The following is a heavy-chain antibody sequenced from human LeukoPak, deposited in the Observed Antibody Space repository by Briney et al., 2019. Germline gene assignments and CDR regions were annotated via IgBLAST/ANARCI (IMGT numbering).Heavy chain of an antibody. Sequence: PSETLSLTCTVSGGSISSYYWSWIRQPPGKGLEWIGYIYYSGSTNYNPSLKSRVTISVDTSKNQFSLKLSSVTAADTAVYYCASLLFITGTTQWGQGTLVTVSS. CDR1: GGSISSYY. V-gene: IGHV4-59*01. J-gene: IGHJ4*02. CDR2: IYYSGST. D-gene: IGHD1-20*01. CDR3: ASLLFITGTTQ.